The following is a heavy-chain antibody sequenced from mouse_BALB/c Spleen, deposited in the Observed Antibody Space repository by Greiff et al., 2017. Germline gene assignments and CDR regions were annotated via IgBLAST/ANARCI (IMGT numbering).Heavy chain of an antibody. Sequence: VESGGGLVQPGGSRKLSCAASGFTFSSFGMHWVRQAPEKGLEWVAYISSGSSTIYYADTVKGRFTISRDNPKNTLFLQMTSLRSEDTAMYYCARGDGSRAMDYWGQGTSVTVSS. D-gene: IGHD1-1*01. CDR2: ISSGSSTI. CDR3: ARGDGSRAMDY. J-gene: IGHJ4*01. V-gene: IGHV5-17*02. CDR1: GFTFSSFG.